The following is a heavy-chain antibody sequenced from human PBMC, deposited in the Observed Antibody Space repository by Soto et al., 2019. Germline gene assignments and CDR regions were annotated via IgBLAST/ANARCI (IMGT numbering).Heavy chain of an antibody. CDR2: IYPGDSDT. D-gene: IGHD3-10*01. CDR3: AREGIVYYYGMDV. CDR1: GYSFTSYW. V-gene: IGHV5-51*01. Sequence: GESLKISCKGSGYSFTSYWIGWVRQMPGKGLEWMGIIYPGDSDTIYSPSFQGQVSMTRDTSISTAYMELSRLRSDDTAVYYCAREGIVYYYGMDVWGQGTTVTVSS. J-gene: IGHJ6*02.